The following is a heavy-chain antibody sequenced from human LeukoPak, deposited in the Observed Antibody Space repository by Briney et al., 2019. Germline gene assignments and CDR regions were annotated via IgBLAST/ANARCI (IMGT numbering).Heavy chain of an antibody. J-gene: IGHJ4*02. CDR3: ARDRWEDRLFDY. V-gene: IGHV1-2*02. Sequence: ASVKVSCKASGYTFTGYYMHWVRQAPGQGLEWMGWINPNSGGTNYAQKFQGRVTMTKDTSISTAYMELSRLRSDDTAVYYCARDRWEDRLFDYWGQGTLVTVSS. D-gene: IGHD1-26*01. CDR1: GYTFTGYY. CDR2: INPNSGGT.